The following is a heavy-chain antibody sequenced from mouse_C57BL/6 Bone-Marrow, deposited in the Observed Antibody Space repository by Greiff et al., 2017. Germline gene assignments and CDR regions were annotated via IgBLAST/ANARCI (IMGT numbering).Heavy chain of an antibody. CDR2: IDPENGDT. V-gene: IGHV14-4*01. Sequence: EVKLVESGAELVRPGASVKLSCTASGFNIKDDYMHWVKQRPEQGLEWIGWIDPENGDTEYASKFQGKATITADTSSNTAYLQLSSLTSEDTAVYYCTTLYSNYVAMDYWGQGTSVTVSS. J-gene: IGHJ4*01. D-gene: IGHD2-5*01. CDR3: TTLYSNYVAMDY. CDR1: GFNIKDDY.